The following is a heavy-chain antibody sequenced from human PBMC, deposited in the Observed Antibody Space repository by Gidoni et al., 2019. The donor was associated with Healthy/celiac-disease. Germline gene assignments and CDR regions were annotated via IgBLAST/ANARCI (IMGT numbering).Heavy chain of an antibody. CDR2: IYYSGST. V-gene: IGHV4-39*01. CDR1: GGSISSSSYY. CDR3: ARTKQQWLARGAFDI. D-gene: IGHD6-19*01. J-gene: IGHJ3*02. Sequence: QLQLQESGPGLVKPSETLSLTCTVPGGSISSSSYYWGWSRQPPGKGLEWIGSIYYSGSTYYNPSLKSRVTISVDTSKNQFSLKLSSVTAADTAVYYCARTKQQWLARGAFDIWGQGTMVTVSS.